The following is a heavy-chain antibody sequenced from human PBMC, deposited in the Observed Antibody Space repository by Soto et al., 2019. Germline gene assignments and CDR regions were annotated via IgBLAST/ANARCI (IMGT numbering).Heavy chain of an antibody. V-gene: IGHV4-59*08. D-gene: IGHD3-9*01. CDR1: GGSISSYY. CDR3: ARLGVPYYDILTGPYYYYGMDV. J-gene: IGHJ6*02. CDR2: IYYSGST. Sequence: SETLSLTCTVSGGSISSYYWSWIRQPPGKGLEWIGYIYYSGSTNYNPSLKSRVTISVDTSKNQFSLKLSSVTAADTAVYYCARLGVPYYDILTGPYYYYGMDVWGQGTTVTVSS.